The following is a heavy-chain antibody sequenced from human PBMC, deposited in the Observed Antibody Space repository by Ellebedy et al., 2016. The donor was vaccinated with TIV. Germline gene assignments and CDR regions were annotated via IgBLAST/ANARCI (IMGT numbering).Heavy chain of an antibody. V-gene: IGHV3-9*03. CDR2: ISWNSGSI. Sequence: PGGSLRLSCAASGFTFDDYAMHWVRQAPGKGLEWVSGISWNSGSIGYADSVKGRFTISRDNAKNSLYLQMNSLRAEDMALYYCAKGAHTAMVSAFMDVWGQGTTVTVSS. CDR1: GFTFDDYA. D-gene: IGHD5-18*01. CDR3: AKGAHTAMVSAFMDV. J-gene: IGHJ6*02.